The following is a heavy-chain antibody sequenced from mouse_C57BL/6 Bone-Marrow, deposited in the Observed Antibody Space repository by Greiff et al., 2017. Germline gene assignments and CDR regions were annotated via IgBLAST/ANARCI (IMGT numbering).Heavy chain of an antibody. CDR2: ISYDGSN. CDR3: AREDYDRAY. D-gene: IGHD2-4*01. CDR1: GYSITSGYY. Sequence: VQLQQSGPGLVKPSQSLSLTCSVTGYSITSGYYWNWIRQFPGNKLEWMGYISYDGSNNYNPSLKNRISITRDTSKNQFFLKLNSVTTEDTATYYCAREDYDRAYWGQGTLVTVSA. V-gene: IGHV3-6*01. J-gene: IGHJ3*01.